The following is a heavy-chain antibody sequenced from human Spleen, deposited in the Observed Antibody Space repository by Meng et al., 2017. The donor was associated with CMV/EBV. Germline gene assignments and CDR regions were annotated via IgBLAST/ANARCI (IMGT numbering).Heavy chain of an antibody. V-gene: IGHV3-30-3*01. CDR3: AITFGGVIPAAGFDY. D-gene: IGHD3-16*02. CDR1: GFTFSSYA. CDR2: ISYDGSNK. Sequence: VQVVGFGACVVQPRRSLRPSCAASGFTFSSYAMHWVRQAPGKGLEWVAVISYDGSNKYYADSVKGRFTISRDNSKNTLYLQMNSLRAEDTAVYYCAITFGGVIPAAGFDYWGQGTLVTVSS. J-gene: IGHJ4*02.